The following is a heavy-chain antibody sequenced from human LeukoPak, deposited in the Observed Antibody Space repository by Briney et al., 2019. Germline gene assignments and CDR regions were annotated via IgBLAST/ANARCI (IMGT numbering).Heavy chain of an antibody. D-gene: IGHD2-2*01. CDR3: ARALVVPAAMDAFHI. V-gene: IGHV3-74*01. J-gene: IGHJ3*02. Sequence: GGSLRLSCAASGFTFSSYWMHWVRQAPGKGLGWVSRINSDGSSTSYADSVKGRFTISRDNAKNTLYLQMNSLRAEDTAVYYCARALVVPAAMDAFHIWGQGTMVTVSS. CDR1: GFTFSSYW. CDR2: INSDGSST.